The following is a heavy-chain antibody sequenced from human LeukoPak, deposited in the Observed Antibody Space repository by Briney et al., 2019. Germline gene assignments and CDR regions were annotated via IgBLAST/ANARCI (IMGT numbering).Heavy chain of an antibody. J-gene: IGHJ4*02. CDR2: VSGSGRNT. D-gene: IGHD2-21*02. Sequence: GGSLRLSCAGSGFTFSNYAMTWVRQAPGKGLEWVSSVSGSGRNTFYPDSVEGRFTISRDNSKNTVYLQMSSLRPEDTAVYYCAKHDGPIVVVTVKLDYWGQGTLVTVSS. V-gene: IGHV3-23*01. CDR1: GFTFSNYA. CDR3: AKHDGPIVVVTVKLDY.